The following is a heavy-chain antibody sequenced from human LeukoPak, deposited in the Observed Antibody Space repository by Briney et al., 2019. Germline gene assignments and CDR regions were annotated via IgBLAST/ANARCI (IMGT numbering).Heavy chain of an antibody. CDR1: GFTFSSYA. J-gene: IGHJ6*03. V-gene: IGHV3-30*01. D-gene: IGHD5-12*01. CDR3: ARDPATYYYYMDV. CDR2: ISYDGSNK. Sequence: GRSLRLSCAASGFTFSSYAMHGVRQAPGKGLEWVAVISYDGSNKYYADSVKGRFTISRDNSKNTLYLQMNSLRAEDTAAYYCARDPATYYYYMDVWGKGTTVTVSS.